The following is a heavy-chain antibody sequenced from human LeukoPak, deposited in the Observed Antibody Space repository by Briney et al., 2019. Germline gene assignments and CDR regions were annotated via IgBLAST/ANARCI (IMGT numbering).Heavy chain of an antibody. CDR2: IYYSGST. D-gene: IGHD4-23*01. CDR3: ARQGATVVNYYFDY. CDR1: GGSISSSSYY. Sequence: SETLSLTCTVSGGSISSSSYYWGWLRQPPGKGLEWIGSIYYSGSTYYNPSLKSRVTISVDTSKNQFSLKLSSVTAADTAVYYCARQGATVVNYYFDYWGQGTLVTVSS. V-gene: IGHV4-39*01. J-gene: IGHJ4*02.